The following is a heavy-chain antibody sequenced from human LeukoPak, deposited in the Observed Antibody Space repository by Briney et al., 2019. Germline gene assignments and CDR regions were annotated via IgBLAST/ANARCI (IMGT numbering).Heavy chain of an antibody. CDR1: GGTFISYA. Sequence: ASVKVSCKASGGTFISYAISWVRQAPGQGLEWMGGIIPIFGKANYAQKCQGRVTITTDESTSTAYMEVSSLRSEDTAVYYCARASDFWSGQPHYYYYYMDVWGKGTTVTVSS. CDR2: IIPIFGKA. V-gene: IGHV1-69*05. D-gene: IGHD3-3*01. J-gene: IGHJ6*03. CDR3: ARASDFWSGQPHYYYYYMDV.